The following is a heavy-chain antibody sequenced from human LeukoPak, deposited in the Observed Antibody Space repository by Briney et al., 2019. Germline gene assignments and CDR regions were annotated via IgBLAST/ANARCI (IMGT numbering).Heavy chain of an antibody. D-gene: IGHD3/OR15-3a*01. CDR3: ARGTGNYYGY. CDR1: GFTFKLYW. Sequence: GGSLRLSCAASGFTFKLYWMHWVRQVPGKRPVWVSRINDDGSDTIYADSVRGRFTISRDDAKNTLYLQMNSLRAEDTAVYYCARGTGNYYGYWGQGTLVTVSS. CDR2: INDDGSDT. V-gene: IGHV3-74*01. J-gene: IGHJ4*02.